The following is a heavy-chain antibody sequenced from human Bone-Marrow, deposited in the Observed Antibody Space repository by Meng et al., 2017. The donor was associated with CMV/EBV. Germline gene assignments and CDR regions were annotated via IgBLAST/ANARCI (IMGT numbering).Heavy chain of an antibody. D-gene: IGHD2-8*01. CDR1: GFSFNSSGVG. V-gene: IGHV2-5*01. CDR3: AHSPLIGFNGAGRYYYYGMDV. CDR2: IYWNEDK. Sequence: SGPTLVKPTQTLTLTCAFSGFSFNSSGVGVAWIRQPPGKALEWLALIYWNEDKRYSPYLKRRLTVAKDTSKNQVVLRMTNMDPVDTATYFCAHSPLIGFNGAGRYYYYGMDVWGQGTTVTVSS. J-gene: IGHJ6*02.